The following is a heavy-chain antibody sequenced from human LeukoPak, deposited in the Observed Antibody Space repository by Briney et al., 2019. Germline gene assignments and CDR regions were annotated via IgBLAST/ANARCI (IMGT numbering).Heavy chain of an antibody. V-gene: IGHV1-18*01. D-gene: IGHD1-1*01. CDR2: ISAYNGNT. Sequence: ASVKVSCKASGYTFTSYGYSWVRQAPGQGLEWMGWISAYNGNTKYAQKFQGRVTTTTVTSTSTAYMELRSLTSDDTAVYYCARARTLEPSPSNAFDIWGQGTMVTVSS. CDR3: ARARTLEPSPSNAFDI. J-gene: IGHJ3*02. CDR1: GYTFTSYG.